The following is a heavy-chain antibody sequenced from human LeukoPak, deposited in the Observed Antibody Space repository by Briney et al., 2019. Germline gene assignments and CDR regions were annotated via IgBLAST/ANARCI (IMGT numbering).Heavy chain of an antibody. V-gene: IGHV3-49*04. D-gene: IGHD5-18*01. Sequence: GGSLRLSCAASGFTFSRSWMTWVRQAPGKGLEWVGFIRSKAYRGTTEYAASVKGRFTISRDDSKSVVYLQMNSLKSEDTAVYYCSRGPIQLWVHNGVDVWGQGTTVTVSS. CDR3: SRGPIQLWVHNGVDV. CDR1: GFTFSRSW. CDR2: IRSKAYRGTT. J-gene: IGHJ6*02.